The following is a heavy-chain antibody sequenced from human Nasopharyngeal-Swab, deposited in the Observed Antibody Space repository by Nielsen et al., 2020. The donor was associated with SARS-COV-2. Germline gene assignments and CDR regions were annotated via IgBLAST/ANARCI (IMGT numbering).Heavy chain of an antibody. CDR2: VNHGGST. J-gene: IGHJ4*02. CDR3: ARGRSEDYGGDRFDY. Sequence: SETLSLTCAVYGGSFSGYYWSWIRQPPGKGLEWIGEVNHGGSTNYNPSLKSRVTISVDTSKNQFSLKLSSVTAADTAVYYCARGRSEDYGGDRFDYWGQGTLVTVSS. V-gene: IGHV4-34*01. CDR1: GGSFSGYY. D-gene: IGHD4-23*01.